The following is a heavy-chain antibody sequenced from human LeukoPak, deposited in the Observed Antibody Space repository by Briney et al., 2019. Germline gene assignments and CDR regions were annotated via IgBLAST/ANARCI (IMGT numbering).Heavy chain of an antibody. CDR1: GFTFSSYA. V-gene: IGHV3-30-3*01. D-gene: IGHD2-2*01. CDR3: ARHHNPHIVVVPAALDV. J-gene: IGHJ6*04. Sequence: GRSLRLSCAASGFTFSSYAMHWVRQAPGKGLEWVAVISYDGSNKYYADSVKGRFTISRDNSKNTLYLQMNSLRAEDTAVYYCARHHNPHIVVVPAALDVWGKGTTVTVSS. CDR2: ISYDGSNK.